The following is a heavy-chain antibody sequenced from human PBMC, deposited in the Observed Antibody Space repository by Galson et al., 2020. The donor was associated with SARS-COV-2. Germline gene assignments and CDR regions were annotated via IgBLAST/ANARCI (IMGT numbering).Heavy chain of an antibody. Sequence: GGSLRLSCAASGFTFNNAYMNWVRQGPGKGLEWVGLIKSKGDGGTTDFAAPVKGRFTISRDDSKNTLYLQMNSLKTGDPAVYYCTTDGPAAPSKNWGQGTLGTVSS. D-gene: IGHD2-2*01. CDR3: TTDGPAAPSKN. J-gene: IGHJ4*02. V-gene: IGHV3-15*07. CDR1: GFTFNNAY. CDR2: IKSKGDGGTT.